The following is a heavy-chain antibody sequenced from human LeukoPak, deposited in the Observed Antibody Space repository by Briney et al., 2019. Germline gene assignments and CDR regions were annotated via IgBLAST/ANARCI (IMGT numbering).Heavy chain of an antibody. V-gene: IGHV4-34*01. CDR3: ARGPGTWYYY. CDR1: GGSFSGYY. CDR2: INHSGST. D-gene: IGHD6-13*01. J-gene: IGHJ4*02. Sequence: PSETLSLTCAVYGGSFSGYYWSWIRQPPGKGLEWIGEINHSGSTNYNPSLTSRVTISIDTSKNQFSLKLSSVIAADTALYYCARGPGTWYYYWGQGTLVTVSS.